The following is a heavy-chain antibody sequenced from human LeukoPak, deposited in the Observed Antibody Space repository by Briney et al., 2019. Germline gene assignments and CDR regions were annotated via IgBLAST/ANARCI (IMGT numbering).Heavy chain of an antibody. V-gene: IGHV3-66*02. CDR1: RYNVHSNY. CDR3: LSVPAARPTPKFDF. CDR2: IYSGGRT. Sequence: GGSLSLSCAASRYNVHSNYMSWVRRAPGKGLEWVSVIYSGGRTYFADSVKGRFTTSRDNSKYTLYLQMNSLRAEDTAVYYCLSVPAARPTPKFDFWGQGTLVTVSS. D-gene: IGHD2-2*01. J-gene: IGHJ4*02.